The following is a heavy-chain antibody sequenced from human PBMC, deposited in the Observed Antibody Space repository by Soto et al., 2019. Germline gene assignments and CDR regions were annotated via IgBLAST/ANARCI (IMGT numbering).Heavy chain of an antibody. CDR3: ARVFSWGYPSTWYYFDN. CDR1: GGSLSGYY. V-gene: IGHV4-59*01. D-gene: IGHD6-13*01. Sequence: QVQLQEAGPGLVKPSETLSLTCTVAGGSLSGYYWSWIRQPPGKGLEWIGYMYYSGGTKYNPSLKSRVSISXXTSKNQISLKLRSVTAADTAVYYCARVFSWGYPSTWYYFDNWGQGTLVTVSS. CDR2: MYYSGGT. J-gene: IGHJ4*02.